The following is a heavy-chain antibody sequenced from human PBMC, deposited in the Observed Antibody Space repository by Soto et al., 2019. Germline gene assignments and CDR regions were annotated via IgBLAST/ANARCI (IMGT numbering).Heavy chain of an antibody. J-gene: IGHJ4*02. CDR1: GFTFSGYY. Sequence: QVQLVESGGGLVKPGGSLRLSCAASGFTFSGYYMSWIRQAPGEGLEWVSYISTSGSTIHYTDSVKGRFTISRDNAKNSLYLQMNSLRAEETAVYYCARDSGGRIRDVGFDYWGQGTLVTVSS. CDR3: ARDSGGRIRDVGFDY. D-gene: IGHD3-10*01. V-gene: IGHV3-11*01. CDR2: ISTSGSTI.